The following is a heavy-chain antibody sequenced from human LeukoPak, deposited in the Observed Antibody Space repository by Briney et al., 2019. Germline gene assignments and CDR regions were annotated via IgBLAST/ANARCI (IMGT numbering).Heavy chain of an antibody. J-gene: IGHJ4*02. V-gene: IGHV1-18*01. CDR1: GYTFTSYA. D-gene: IGHD3-22*01. CDR3: ARHGTSYYYDSSGYYPVDY. CDR2: ISAYNGNT. Sequence: GASVKVSCQASGYTFTSYAIRWVRQAPGKGLEWMGWISAYNGNTNYAQKLQGRVTMTTDTSTSTAYMELRSLRSDDPAVYYCARHGTSYYYDSSGYYPVDYWGQGTLVTVSS.